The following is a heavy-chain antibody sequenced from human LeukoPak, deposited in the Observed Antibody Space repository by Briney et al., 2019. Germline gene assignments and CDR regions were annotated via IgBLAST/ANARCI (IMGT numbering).Heavy chain of an antibody. CDR3: VREHDWGDFDF. J-gene: IGHJ4*02. V-gene: IGHV4-61*01. Sequence: SETLSLTCTVSGGSFISGTYHWSWIRQPPGKELEWIGYVSHSGNTNYNPSLKSRVTISKDTSKNQFSLKLSSVTAADTAVYYCVREHDWGDFDFWGQGTLVTVSS. D-gene: IGHD3-9*01. CDR2: VSHSGNT. CDR1: GGSFISGTYH.